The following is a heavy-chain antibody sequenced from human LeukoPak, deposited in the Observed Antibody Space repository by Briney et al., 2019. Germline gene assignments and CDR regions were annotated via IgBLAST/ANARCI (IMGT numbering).Heavy chain of an antibody. CDR1: GFTFDDYA. D-gene: IGHD6-13*01. Sequence: GGSLRLSCAASGFTFDDYAMHWVRQAAGKGLEWVSSISWNSGSIVYADSVKGRFTISRDNAKNSLYLQMNSLRAEDMALYYCAKGISSSWYYSYDYWGQGTLVTVSS. CDR2: ISWNSGSI. CDR3: AKGISSSWYYSYDY. J-gene: IGHJ4*02. V-gene: IGHV3-9*03.